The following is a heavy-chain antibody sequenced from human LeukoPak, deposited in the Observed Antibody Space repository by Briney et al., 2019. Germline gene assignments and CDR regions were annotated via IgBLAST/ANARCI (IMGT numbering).Heavy chain of an antibody. J-gene: IGHJ4*02. CDR2: ISGSGGST. V-gene: IGHV3-23*01. CDR1: GFTFSSYA. CDR3: AKDLTGGSGSSYY. Sequence: GGSLRLSCAASGFTFSSYAMSWVRQAPGKGLGWVSAISGSGGSTYYADSVKGRFTISRDNSKNTLYLQMNSLRAEDTAVYYCAKDLTGGSGSSYYWGQGTLVIVSS. D-gene: IGHD3-10*01.